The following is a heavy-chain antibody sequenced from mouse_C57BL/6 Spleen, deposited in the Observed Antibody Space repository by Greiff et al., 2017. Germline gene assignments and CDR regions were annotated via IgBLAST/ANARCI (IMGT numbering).Heavy chain of an antibody. V-gene: IGHV1-81*01. J-gene: IGHJ4*01. D-gene: IGHD2-4*01. CDR2: IYPRSGNT. Sequence: VQLQQSGAELARPGASVKLSCKASGYTFTSYGISWVKQRTGQGLEWIGEIYPRSGNTYYNEKFKGKATLTADKSSSTAYMELRSLTSEDSAVYFCARDQGLRRVYAMDYWGQGTSVTVSS. CDR3: ARDQGLRRVYAMDY. CDR1: GYTFTSYG.